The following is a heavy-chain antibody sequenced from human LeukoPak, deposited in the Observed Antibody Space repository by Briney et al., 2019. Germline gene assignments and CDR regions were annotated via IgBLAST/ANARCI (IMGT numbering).Heavy chain of an antibody. Sequence: GASVKVSCKASGYTFTGYYMHWVRQAPGQGLEWMGWINPNSGGTNCAQKFQGRVTMTRDTSISTAYMELSRLRSDDTAVYYCARGVLEWLFYCDYWGQGTLVTVSS. V-gene: IGHV1-2*02. CDR2: INPNSGGT. J-gene: IGHJ4*02. CDR3: ARGVLEWLFYCDY. D-gene: IGHD3-3*01. CDR1: GYTFTGYY.